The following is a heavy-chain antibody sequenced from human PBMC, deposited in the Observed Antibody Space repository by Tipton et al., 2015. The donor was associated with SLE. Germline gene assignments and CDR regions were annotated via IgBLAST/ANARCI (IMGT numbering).Heavy chain of an antibody. CDR2: IYPGDSDA. V-gene: IGHV5-51*01. CDR3: ARQRNYYGSGSSGLFDR. J-gene: IGHJ5*02. Sequence: QLVQSGAEVKKPGESLKISCKGSGYSFTSYWIGWVRQMPGKGLEWMGIIYPGDSDARYSPSFQGQDTISADKSISTAYLQWSSLKASYTAMYYCARQRNYYGSGSSGLFDRWGHGTLVTVSS. D-gene: IGHD3-10*01. CDR1: GYSFTSYW.